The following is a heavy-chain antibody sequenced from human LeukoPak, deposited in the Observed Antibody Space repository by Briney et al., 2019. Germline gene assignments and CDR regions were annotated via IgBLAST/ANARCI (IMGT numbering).Heavy chain of an antibody. CDR1: GYSFTSYY. CDR2: INPSGGST. V-gene: IGHV1-46*01. Sequence: ASVKVSCKASGYSFTSYYMYWVRQAPGQGLEWVGMINPSGGSTIYAQKFQGRVTLTRDTSTSTVYLDLSSLRSEDTAVYYCARLFTYSYDRSGYPRGALDFWGQGTVVTVSS. CDR3: ARLFTYSYDRSGYPRGALDF. J-gene: IGHJ3*01. D-gene: IGHD3-22*01.